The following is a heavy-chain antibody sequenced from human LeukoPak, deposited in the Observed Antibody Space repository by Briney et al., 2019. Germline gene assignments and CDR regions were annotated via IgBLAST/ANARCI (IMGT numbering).Heavy chain of an antibody. CDR2: FYHSGTI. CDR3: ARTYYDILTGHWSFDY. CDR1: GGSISSTSYY. D-gene: IGHD3-9*01. V-gene: IGHV4-39*07. Sequence: SETLSLTCIVSGGSISSTSYYWGWIRQPPGKGLEWIGEFYHSGTIKYNPSLKGRVTISVDKSRNQFSLNLNSVTAADTAVYYCARTYYDILTGHWSFDYWGQGTLVTVSS. J-gene: IGHJ4*02.